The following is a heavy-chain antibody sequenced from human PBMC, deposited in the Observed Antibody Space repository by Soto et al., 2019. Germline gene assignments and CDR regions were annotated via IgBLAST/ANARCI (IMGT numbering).Heavy chain of an antibody. CDR1: GGSISSSTYY. CDR3: ARRYGAAFDI. CDR2: IYYSGST. J-gene: IGHJ3*02. D-gene: IGHD4-17*01. V-gene: IGHV4-39*07. Sequence: SETLSLTCTVSGGSISSSTYYWGWIRPPPGKGLEWIGSIYYSGSTYYNPSLKSRVTISVDTSKNQFSLKLSSVTAADTAGYYCARRYGAAFDIWGHGTTVTVSS.